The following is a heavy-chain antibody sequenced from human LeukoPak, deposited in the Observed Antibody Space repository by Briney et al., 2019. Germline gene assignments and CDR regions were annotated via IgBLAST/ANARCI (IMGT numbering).Heavy chain of an antibody. CDR3: ARDERWIQFNY. D-gene: IGHD5-18*01. CDR1: GFTVSSNY. Sequence: GGSLRLSCAASGFTVSSNYMSWVRQAPGKGLEWVSVIVGSGVTTYYADSVKGRFTISRDNSKNTLYLHMNGLRVEDTAIYYCARDERWIQFNYWGQGTLVTVSS. V-gene: IGHV3-53*01. J-gene: IGHJ4*02. CDR2: IVGSGVTT.